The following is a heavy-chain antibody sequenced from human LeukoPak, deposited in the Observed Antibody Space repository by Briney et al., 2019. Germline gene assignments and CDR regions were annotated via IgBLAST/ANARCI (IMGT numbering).Heavy chain of an antibody. CDR2: ISGSGEST. D-gene: IGHD3-9*01. Sequence: GGSLRLSCAASGFTFSNYGMNWVRQAPGMGLEWVSGISGSGESTYYSDSVKGRFTISRDNSKNTLYLQMNSLRDEDTAVYYCATYHDVLTGYYNGLDYWGQGTLVTVSS. CDR3: ATYHDVLTGYYNGLDY. J-gene: IGHJ4*02. CDR1: GFTFSNYG. V-gene: IGHV3-23*01.